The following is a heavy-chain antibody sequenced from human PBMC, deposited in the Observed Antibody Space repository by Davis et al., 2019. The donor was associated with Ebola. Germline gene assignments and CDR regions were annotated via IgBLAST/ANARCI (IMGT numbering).Heavy chain of an antibody. V-gene: IGHV3-21*01. CDR3: ARDDSSWYLIFDY. Sequence: GGSLRLSCAASGFTFSSYSMNWVRQAPGKGLEWVSSISSSSSYIYYADSVKGRFTISRDNAKNSLYLQMNSLRAEDTAVYYCARDDSSWYLIFDYWGQGTLVTVSS. J-gene: IGHJ4*02. CDR2: ISSSSSYI. D-gene: IGHD6-13*01. CDR1: GFTFSSYS.